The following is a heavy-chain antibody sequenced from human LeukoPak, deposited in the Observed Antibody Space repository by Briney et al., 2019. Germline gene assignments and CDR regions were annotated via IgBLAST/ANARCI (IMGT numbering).Heavy chain of an antibody. CDR2: IYTSGST. J-gene: IGHJ3*02. D-gene: IGHD2-2*01. CDR1: GGSISSGSYY. Sequence: SETLSLTCTVSGGSISSGSYYWSWIRQPAGKGLEWIGRIYTSGSTNYNPSLKSRVTISVDTSKNQFSLKLSSVTAADTAVYYCASGNQLLDDAFDIWGQGTMVTVSS. V-gene: IGHV4-61*02. CDR3: ASGNQLLDDAFDI.